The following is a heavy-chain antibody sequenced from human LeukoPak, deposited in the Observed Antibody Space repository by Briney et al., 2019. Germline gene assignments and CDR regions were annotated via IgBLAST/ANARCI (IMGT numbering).Heavy chain of an antibody. J-gene: IGHJ4*02. CDR2: INHSGYT. D-gene: IGHD2-21*02. V-gene: IGHV4-34*01. Sequence: SESESPTCAVSGVSFDDYYWAWVRQTPGKGLEWIGEINHSGYTNDSPSLKSRVTLSIDTSRKQFSLNLRSVTVADAGIYYCTRMTSGHDYWGQRPLVTVSS. CDR3: TRMTSGHDY. CDR1: GVSFDDYY.